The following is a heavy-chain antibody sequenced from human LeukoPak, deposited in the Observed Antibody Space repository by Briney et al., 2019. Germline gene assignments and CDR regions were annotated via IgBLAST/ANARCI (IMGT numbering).Heavy chain of an antibody. D-gene: IGHD1-26*01. CDR2: MKDDGNEI. CDR1: GFTFRNYR. Sequence: GGSLRLSCTASGFTFRNYRMTWVRQAPGKGLEWVASMKDDGNEIQYVDSVKGRFTISRDNAKNSLYLQMNNLRAEDTAVYYCARNRATNDYWGQGTLVTVSS. V-gene: IGHV3-7*01. CDR3: ARNRATNDY. J-gene: IGHJ4*02.